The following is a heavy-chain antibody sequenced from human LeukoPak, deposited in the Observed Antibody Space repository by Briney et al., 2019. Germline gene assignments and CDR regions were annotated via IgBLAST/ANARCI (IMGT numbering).Heavy chain of an antibody. CDR3: AKDTDDYGDYGGGNYFDY. J-gene: IGHJ4*02. CDR1: VFTFHDYS. V-gene: IGHV3-9*01. Sequence: PGSSQRLSYAASVFTFHDYSMHGVPQAPAKGLAWVSGISWYSGSIGYADSVKGRFTISRDNARHSLYLQMNSLRAEDTALYYCAKDTDDYGDYGGGNYFDYWGQGTLVTVSS. D-gene: IGHD4-17*01. CDR2: ISWYSGSI.